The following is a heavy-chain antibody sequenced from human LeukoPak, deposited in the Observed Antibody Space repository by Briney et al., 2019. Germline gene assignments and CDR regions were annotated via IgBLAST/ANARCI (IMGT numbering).Heavy chain of an antibody. J-gene: IGHJ4*02. Sequence: PGGSLRLSCATSGFTFSCSAIHWVRQASGKGLEWVGRIRSKANSYATTDVASVRGMFSIYRVDSKNAVFVKMQSVNTEDRAVYYCTRHSHDRSVSGVVLWGQKTLVTVSS. CDR3: TRHSHDRSVSGVVL. V-gene: IGHV3-73*01. CDR1: GFTFSCSA. CDR2: IRSKANSYAT. D-gene: IGHD2-15*01.